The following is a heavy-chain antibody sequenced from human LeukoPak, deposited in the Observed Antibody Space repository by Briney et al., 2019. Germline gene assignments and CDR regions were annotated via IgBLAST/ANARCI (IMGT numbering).Heavy chain of an antibody. D-gene: IGHD4-17*01. CDR1: GFTFSNYA. V-gene: IGHV3-23*01. CDR2: IRGSGDTT. J-gene: IGHJ4*02. Sequence: AGGSLRLSCVASGFTFSNYAMSWVRQAPGKGLEWVSTIRGSGDTTFYAESVKGRFTLSRDNSNNTLSLQMNSLRADDTAIYYCARGHGDYYPGNFVAYWGQGTLVTVSS. CDR3: ARGHGDYYPGNFVAY.